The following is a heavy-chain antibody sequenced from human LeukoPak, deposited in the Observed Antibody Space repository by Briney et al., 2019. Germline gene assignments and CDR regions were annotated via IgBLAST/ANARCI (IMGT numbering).Heavy chain of an antibody. CDR1: GYTFTIYY. CDR2: INPSGGST. V-gene: IGHV1-46*01. Sequence: ASVTVSCKASGYTFTIYYMHWVRQAPGQGLEWMGIINPSGGSTSYAQKFQGRVTMTRDTSTSTVYMELSSLRSEDTAVYYCARSPKARPMDYWGQGTLVTVSS. D-gene: IGHD6-6*01. J-gene: IGHJ4*02. CDR3: ARSPKARPMDY.